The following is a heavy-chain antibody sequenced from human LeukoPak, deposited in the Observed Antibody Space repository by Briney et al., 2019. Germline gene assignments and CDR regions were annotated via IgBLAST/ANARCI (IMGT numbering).Heavy chain of an antibody. V-gene: IGHV3-48*03. J-gene: IGHJ4*02. CDR3: AKGFGSYYSSGVFMAY. D-gene: IGHD1-26*01. CDR1: GFTFSSYE. Sequence: GGSLRLSCAASGFTFSSYEMNWVRQAPGKGLEWVSYISSSGVSINHADSVKGRFTVSRDNAKNSLYLQMNSLRAEDTAVYYCAKGFGSYYSSGVFMAYWGQGTLVTVSS. CDR2: ISSSGVSI.